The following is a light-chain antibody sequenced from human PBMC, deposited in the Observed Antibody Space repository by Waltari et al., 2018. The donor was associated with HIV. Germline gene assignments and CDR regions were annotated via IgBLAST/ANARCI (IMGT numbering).Light chain of an antibody. CDR1: QGMGNT. J-gene: IGKJ3*01. CDR2: AAF. V-gene: IGKV1-27*01. Sequence: DIELTQSPATLSVSLGDRATITCRASQGMGNTLAWYQQKPGLVPKLLIYAAFTLQTGIPSRFSGSGSGTDFTLTISSLQSEDFASYYCQKYKKALRGFTFGPGTKVDIK. CDR3: QKYKKALRGFT.